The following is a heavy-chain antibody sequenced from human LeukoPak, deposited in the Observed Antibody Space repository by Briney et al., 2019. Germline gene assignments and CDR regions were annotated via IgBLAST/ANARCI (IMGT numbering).Heavy chain of an antibody. V-gene: IGHV3-23*01. Sequence: PGGSLRLSCEASGFTFNNYAMSWVRQAPGKGLEWVSAVSASGGSTYYADSVKGRFTIFRDNSKNTLYMQMNSLRDDDTAVYYCATPQGDYWGQGNLVTVSS. CDR2: VSASGGST. J-gene: IGHJ4*01. CDR1: GFTFNNYA. CDR3: ATPQGDY.